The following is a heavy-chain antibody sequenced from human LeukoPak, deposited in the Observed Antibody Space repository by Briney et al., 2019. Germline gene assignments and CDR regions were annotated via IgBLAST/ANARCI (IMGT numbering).Heavy chain of an antibody. D-gene: IGHD4-17*01. CDR3: ARCYDYGDYGAQDL. Sequence: ASVKVSCKASGYTFTSYDINWVRQAPGQGLEWMGGIIPIFGTANYAQKFQGRVTITADESTSTAYMELSSLRSEDTAVYYCARCYDYGDYGAQDLWGRGTLVTVSS. V-gene: IGHV1-69*13. CDR2: IIPIFGTA. CDR1: GYTFTSYD. J-gene: IGHJ2*01.